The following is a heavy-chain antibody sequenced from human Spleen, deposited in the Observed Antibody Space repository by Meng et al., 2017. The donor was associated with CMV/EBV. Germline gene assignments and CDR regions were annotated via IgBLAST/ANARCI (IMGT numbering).Heavy chain of an antibody. V-gene: IGHV3-21*06. J-gene: IGHJ4*02. CDR2: ISSRSDFI. D-gene: IGHD2-15*01. CDR3: AREARYCSGGRCYTASGHFDY. Sequence: GGSLRLSCAASGFTFGGYPMNWVRQAPGKGLEWVSYISSRSDFIYYADSLKGRFTISRDNARNSLFLQVNSLRAEDTAFYYCAREARYCSGGRCYTASGHFDYWGQGTLVTVSS. CDR1: GFTFGGYP.